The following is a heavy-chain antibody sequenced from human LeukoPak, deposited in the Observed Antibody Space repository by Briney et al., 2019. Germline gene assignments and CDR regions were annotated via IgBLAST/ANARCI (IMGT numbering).Heavy chain of an antibody. CDR2: IIPIFGTA. Sequence: ASVKVSCKASGGTFSSYAISWVRQAPGHGVEWMGGIIPIFGTANHAQKFQGRVTITTDESTSTAYMELSSLRSEDTAVYYCARPRRIKRPVAPVSRRWYMGAENEAFNIWGQGTMITASS. D-gene: IGHD6-13*01. J-gene: IGHJ3*02. CDR1: GGTFSSYA. V-gene: IGHV1-69*05. CDR3: ARPRRIKRPVAPVSRRWYMGAENEAFNI.